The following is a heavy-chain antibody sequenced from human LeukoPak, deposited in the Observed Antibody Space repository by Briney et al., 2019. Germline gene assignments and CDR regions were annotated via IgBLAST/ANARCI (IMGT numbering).Heavy chain of an antibody. D-gene: IGHD1-1*01. CDR1: GYTFTGYY. V-gene: IGHV1-46*01. CDR3: TRGVQLERRYYNWFDP. CDR2: INPSRGST. J-gene: IGHJ5*02. Sequence: ASVKVSCKASGYTFTGYYMHWVRQAPGQGLEWMGMINPSRGSTSYAQKFQGGLTMTRDTSTSTVYMELSSLRSEDTAVYYCTRGVQLERRYYNWFDPWGQGTLVTVSS.